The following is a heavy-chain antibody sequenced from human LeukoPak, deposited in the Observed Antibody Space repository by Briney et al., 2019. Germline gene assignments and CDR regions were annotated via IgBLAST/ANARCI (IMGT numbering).Heavy chain of an antibody. CDR3: AKPARTDYADY. Sequence: GGSLRLSCAASGFTFSSYGMSWVRQAPGKGLEWVSTIKSSGGSTYYADSVKGRFTISRDNSKNTLYLQMNSLRAEDTAIYYCAKPARTDYADYWGQGTLVTVSS. V-gene: IGHV3-23*01. J-gene: IGHJ4*02. D-gene: IGHD1-14*01. CDR1: GFTFSSYG. CDR2: IKSSGGST.